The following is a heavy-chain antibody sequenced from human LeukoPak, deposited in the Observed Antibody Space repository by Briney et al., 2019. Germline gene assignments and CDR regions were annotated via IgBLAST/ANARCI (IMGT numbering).Heavy chain of an antibody. J-gene: IGHJ4*02. V-gene: IGHV4-61*02. CDR1: GGSISSGRYY. D-gene: IGHD1-14*01. Sequence: SQTLSLTCTVSGGSISSGRYYWSWLRQPAGKGLEWIGRIYSSGDTNYNPSLKTRVTISLDTSKNQFSRKLSSVAAADTAVYYCARETLEDRPSLSEYYFDYWGQGTLVTVSS. CDR3: ARETLEDRPSLSEYYFDY. CDR2: IYSSGDT.